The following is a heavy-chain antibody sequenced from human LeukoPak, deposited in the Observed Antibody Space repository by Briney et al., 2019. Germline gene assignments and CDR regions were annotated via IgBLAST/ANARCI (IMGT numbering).Heavy chain of an antibody. CDR1: GGSFSTYY. Sequence: SETLSLTCTVSGGSFSTYYWSWIRQPPGKGLEWIGYIYYSGSTDYNPSLKSRVTMSLDTSKNQFSLNLSSVTAADTAIYYCARAVITFGAAVAKGFDSWGQGTLVTVFS. V-gene: IGHV4-59*01. D-gene: IGHD3-16*01. CDR2: IYYSGST. CDR3: ARAVITFGAAVAKGFDS. J-gene: IGHJ4*02.